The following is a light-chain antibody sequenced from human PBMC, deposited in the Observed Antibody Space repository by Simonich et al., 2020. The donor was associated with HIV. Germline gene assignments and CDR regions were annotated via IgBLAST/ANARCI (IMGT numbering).Light chain of an antibody. CDR1: SGSVSTSYY. Sequence: QTVVTQEPSFSVSPGGTVTLTCGLSSGSVSTSYYPSWYQQTPGQAPRTLIDSTNTRSSGVPDRFSGSILGNKAALTITGAQADDESHYYCVLYMGSGISVFGGGTKLTVL. CDR3: VLYMGSGISV. CDR2: STN. J-gene: IGLJ3*02. V-gene: IGLV8-61*01.